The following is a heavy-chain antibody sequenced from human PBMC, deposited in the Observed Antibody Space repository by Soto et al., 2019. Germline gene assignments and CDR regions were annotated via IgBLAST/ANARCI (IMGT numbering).Heavy chain of an antibody. V-gene: IGHV1-18*01. CDR1: GYTFTSYG. Sequence: ASVKVSCKASGYTFTSYGISWVRQAPGQGLEWMGWISAYNGNTNYAQKLQGRVTMTTDTSTSTAYMELRSLGSDDTAVYYCARLEGSTNSIAFDIWGQGTMVTVSS. D-gene: IGHD1-26*01. CDR3: ARLEGSTNSIAFDI. CDR2: ISAYNGNT. J-gene: IGHJ3*02.